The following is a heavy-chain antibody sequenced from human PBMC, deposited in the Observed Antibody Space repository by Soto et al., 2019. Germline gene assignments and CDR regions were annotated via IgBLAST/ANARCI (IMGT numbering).Heavy chain of an antibody. CDR1: GGTFSSYT. Sequence: QVQLVQSGAEVKKPGSSVKVSCKASGGTFSSYTISWVRQAPGQGLEWMGRIIPILGIANYAQKFQGRVTSTADKSTSTAYMELSSLRSEDTAVYYCARAFGSGGSCYLEGAFDIWGQGTMVTVSS. CDR2: IIPILGIA. J-gene: IGHJ3*02. V-gene: IGHV1-69*02. CDR3: ARAFGSGGSCYLEGAFDI. D-gene: IGHD2-15*01.